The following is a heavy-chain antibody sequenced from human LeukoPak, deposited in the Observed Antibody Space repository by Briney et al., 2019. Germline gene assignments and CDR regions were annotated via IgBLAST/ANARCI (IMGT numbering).Heavy chain of an antibody. CDR1: GGSMSSGNYH. D-gene: IGHD3-9*01. CDR3: AIRNFGNVFHI. V-gene: IGHV4-61*02. Sequence: NSSQTLSLTCTVSGGSMSSGNYHWTWIRQPAGKGLEWIGRIFNGRSTNYNPSLKSRATISQDTSKNQFSLDLTSVTAADTAVYYCAIRNFGNVFHIRGRGTLSTVSS. J-gene: IGHJ3*02. CDR2: IFNGRST.